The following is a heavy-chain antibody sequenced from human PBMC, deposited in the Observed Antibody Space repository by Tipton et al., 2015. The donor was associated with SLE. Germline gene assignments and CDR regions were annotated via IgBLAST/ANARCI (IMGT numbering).Heavy chain of an antibody. V-gene: IGHV4-61*09. CDR1: GGSISSGSYY. CDR2: IYTSGST. Sequence: TLSLTCTVSGGSISSGSYYWSWIRQPAGKGLEWIGHIYTSGSTNYNPSLKSRVTMSVDTSKNQFSLKLSSVTAADTAVYYCVAGSYYKGYYYYGMDVWGQGTTVTVSS. CDR3: VAGSYYKGYYYYGMDV. D-gene: IGHD3-10*01. J-gene: IGHJ6*02.